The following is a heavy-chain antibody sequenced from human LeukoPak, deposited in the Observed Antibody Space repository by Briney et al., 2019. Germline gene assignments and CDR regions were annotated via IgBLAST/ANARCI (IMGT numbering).Heavy chain of an antibody. CDR3: ARHLYSGSYYNWFDP. V-gene: IGHV4-34*01. D-gene: IGHD1-26*01. CDR1: GGSFSGYY. Sequence: SQTLSLTCAVYGGSFSGYYWSWIRQPPGKGLEWIGEINHSGSTNYNPSLKSRVTISVDTSKNQFSLKLSSVTAADTAVYYCARHLYSGSYYNWFDPWGQGTLVTVSS. CDR2: INHSGST. J-gene: IGHJ5*02.